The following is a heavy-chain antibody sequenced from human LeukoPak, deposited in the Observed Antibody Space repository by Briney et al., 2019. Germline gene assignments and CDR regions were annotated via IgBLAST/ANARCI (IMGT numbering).Heavy chain of an antibody. CDR3: ARWDSGYDYGCAFDI. CDR2: IYHSGST. Sequence: PSETLSLTCTVSGYSISSGYYWGWIRQPPGKGLEWIGSIYHSGSTYYNPSLKSRVTISVDTSKNQFSLKLSSVTAADTAVYYCARWDSGYDYGCAFDIWGQGTMVTVSS. CDR1: GYSISSGYY. D-gene: IGHD5-12*01. J-gene: IGHJ3*02. V-gene: IGHV4-38-2*02.